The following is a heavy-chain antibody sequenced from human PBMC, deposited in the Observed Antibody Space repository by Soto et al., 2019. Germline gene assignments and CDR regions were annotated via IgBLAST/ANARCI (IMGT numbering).Heavy chain of an antibody. CDR3: ARRDRGYYDSSGYYQGSFDY. J-gene: IGHJ4*02. CDR2: IYYSGST. CDR1: GGSVSSGSYY. D-gene: IGHD3-22*01. Sequence: LSLTCTVSGGSVSSGSYYWSWIRHPPGKGLEWIGYIYYSGSTNYNPSPKSRVTISVDTSKNQFSLKLSSVTAADTAVYYCARRDRGYYDSSGYYQGSFDYWGQGTLVTVSS. V-gene: IGHV4-61*01.